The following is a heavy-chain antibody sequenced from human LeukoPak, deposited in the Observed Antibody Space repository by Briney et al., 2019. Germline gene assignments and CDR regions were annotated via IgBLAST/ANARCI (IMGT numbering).Heavy chain of an antibody. CDR2: IHRDGST. CDR3: ERDGEHVLAHDY. V-gene: IGHV3-66*01. Sequence: GGSLRLSCAVSGFTVSTNYMSWVRQAPGQGLEWVSIIHRDGSTYYADSVKGRFTTSRDNSKNRLFIQMNSLRAEDTGVYYCERDGEHVLAHDYWGQGSLVTVSS. CDR1: GFTVSTNY. D-gene: IGHD3-10*01. J-gene: IGHJ4*02.